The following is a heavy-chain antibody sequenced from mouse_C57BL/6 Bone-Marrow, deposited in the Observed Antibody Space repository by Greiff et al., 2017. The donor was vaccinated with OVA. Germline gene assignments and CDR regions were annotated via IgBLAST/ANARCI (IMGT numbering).Heavy chain of an antibody. CDR2: ISYDGSN. CDR1: GYSITSGYY. CDR3: ARAMTSAY. J-gene: IGHJ3*01. Sequence: DVQLQESGPGLVKPSQSLSLTCSVTGYSITSGYYWNWIRQFPGNKLEWMGYISYDGSNNYNPSLKNRISITRDTSKNQFFLKLNSVTTEDTATYYCARAMTSAYWGQGTLVTVSA. V-gene: IGHV3-6*01. D-gene: IGHD2-3*01.